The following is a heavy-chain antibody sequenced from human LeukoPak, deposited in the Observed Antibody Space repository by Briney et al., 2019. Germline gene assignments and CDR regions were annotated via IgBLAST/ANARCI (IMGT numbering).Heavy chain of an antibody. CDR3: ARVEGYNMKYY. CDR2: IKEDGSEK. D-gene: IGHD5-24*01. V-gene: IGHV3-7*03. CDR1: GFTFSSYW. J-gene: IGHJ4*02. Sequence: GGSLRLSCAASGFTFSSYWMSWVRQAPGKGLEWVANIKEDGSEKYYVDSVKGRFTISRDNAKNSPYLQMNSLRAEDTALYYCARVEGYNMKYYWGQGTLVTVSS.